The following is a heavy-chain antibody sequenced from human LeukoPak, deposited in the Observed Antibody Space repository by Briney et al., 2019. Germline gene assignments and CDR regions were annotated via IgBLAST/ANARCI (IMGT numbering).Heavy chain of an antibody. D-gene: IGHD5-12*01. J-gene: IGHJ4*02. CDR3: ARELASAAFDY. Sequence: GWSLRLSCAASGFTFSVYWMHWVRQAPGKGLVWVSLIKSDGSSAMYADSVKGRFSISRDNAKNTLYLQMNSLRAEDTAVYFCARELASAAFDYWGQGTPVTVSS. V-gene: IGHV3-74*03. CDR1: GFTFSVYW. CDR2: IKSDGSSA.